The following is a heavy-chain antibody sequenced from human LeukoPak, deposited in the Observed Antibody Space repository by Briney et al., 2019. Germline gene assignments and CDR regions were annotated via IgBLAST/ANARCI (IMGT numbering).Heavy chain of an antibody. CDR3: ARSMVRGVQGDY. Sequence: GGSLRLSCAASGFTFSDYNMYWIRQAPGKGLEWVSYITGSGITTHYADSVKGRFTIDRDNAKNSLYLQMNSLRAEDTAVYYCARSMVRGVQGDYWGQGTLVTVSS. CDR2: ITGSGITT. V-gene: IGHV3-11*04. D-gene: IGHD3-10*01. CDR1: GFTFSDYN. J-gene: IGHJ4*02.